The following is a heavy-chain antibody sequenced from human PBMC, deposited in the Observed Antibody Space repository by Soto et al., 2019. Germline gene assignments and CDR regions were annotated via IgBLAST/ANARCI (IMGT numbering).Heavy chain of an antibody. CDR3: ARGTDNAKIRFDP. CDR1: GFAVSSNF. Sequence: GSLRLSCAASGFAVSSNFVNWVRQAPGKGLEWVSVIYSGGNTYYADSVKGRFTISRDNSKNTVYLQMNSLRAEDTALYYCARGTDNAKIRFDPRGQGTLVTVSS. D-gene: IGHD1-1*01. V-gene: IGHV3-53*01. J-gene: IGHJ5*02. CDR2: IYSGGNT.